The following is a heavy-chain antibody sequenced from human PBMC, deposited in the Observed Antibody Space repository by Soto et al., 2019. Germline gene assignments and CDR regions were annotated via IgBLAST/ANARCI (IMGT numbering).Heavy chain of an antibody. V-gene: IGHV1-69*06. D-gene: IGHD3-10*01. CDR3: GRPRASRAFLSYSRRDYDYDLAV. J-gene: IGHJ6*02. Sequence: QVQLVQSGAEVKKTGSSVKVSCKASGGTFSSYAISWVRQAPGQGLEWMAGIIPIYGTAKYAQTFQCRVTITADKSRNTGDMELGSVRSEATDVDYCGRPRASRAFLSYSRRDYDYDLAVWGRGTTVTVSS. CDR2: IIPIYGTA. CDR1: GGTFSSYA.